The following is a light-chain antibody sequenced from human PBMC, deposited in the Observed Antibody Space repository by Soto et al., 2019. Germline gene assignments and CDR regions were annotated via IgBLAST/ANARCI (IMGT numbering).Light chain of an antibody. Sequence: DIQMTQSASSLPASVGETVTISCQASQDSSKYLNWFQQKPGKAPKLLIYDVFNVETGVPSRFSGRGSGTDFTLIISNLQPEDFATYYCQQYDQLPITFGGGTKVDI. CDR1: QDSSKY. V-gene: IGKV1-33*01. CDR2: DVF. CDR3: QQYDQLPIT. J-gene: IGKJ4*01.